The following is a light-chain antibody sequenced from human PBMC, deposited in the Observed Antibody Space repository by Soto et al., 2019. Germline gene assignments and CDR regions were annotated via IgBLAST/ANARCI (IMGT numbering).Light chain of an antibody. CDR1: SSNIGGYEY. CDR2: EVT. CDR3: SYYAGRNTFGV. Sequence: QSALTQPPSASGSPGQSVTISCTGSSSNIGGYEYVSWYQQHPGKAPKLVIYEVTKRPSGVPDRFSGSKSANTASLTVSGLQAEDEAEYYCSYYAGRNTFGVFGGGTKLTVL. J-gene: IGLJ2*01. V-gene: IGLV2-8*01.